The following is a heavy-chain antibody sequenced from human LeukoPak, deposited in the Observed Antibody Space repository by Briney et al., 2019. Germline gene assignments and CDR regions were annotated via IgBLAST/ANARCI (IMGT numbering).Heavy chain of an antibody. D-gene: IGHD3-10*01. CDR1: GFSFSSYW. J-gene: IGHJ4*02. CDR2: IHSDEITT. Sequence: GGSLRLSCAASGFSFSSYWMHWVRQAPGKGLVWVAHIHSDEITTAYADSVKGRFTISRDNAKNSLYLQMNSLRAEDTAVYYCARDGRDRGPPSDYWGQGTLVTVSS. CDR3: ARDGRDRGPPSDY. V-gene: IGHV3-74*01.